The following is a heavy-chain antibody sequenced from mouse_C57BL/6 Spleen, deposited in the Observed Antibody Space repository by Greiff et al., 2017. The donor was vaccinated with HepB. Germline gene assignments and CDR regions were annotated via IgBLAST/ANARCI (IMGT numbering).Heavy chain of an antibody. CDR3: ARSWYDYYRYFDV. Sequence: VQLQQSGAELVKPGASVKLSCKASGYTFTSYWMHWVKQRPGQGLEWIGMIHPNSGSTNYNEKFKSKATLTVDKSSSTAYMQLSSLTSEDSAVYYCARSWYDYYRYFDVWGTGTTVTVSS. CDR1: GYTFTSYW. CDR2: IHPNSGST. D-gene: IGHD2-4*01. V-gene: IGHV1-64*01. J-gene: IGHJ1*03.